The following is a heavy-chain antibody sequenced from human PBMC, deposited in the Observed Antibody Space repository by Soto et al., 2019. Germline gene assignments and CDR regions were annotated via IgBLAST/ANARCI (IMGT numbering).Heavy chain of an antibody. Sequence: QVQLVQSGAEVKKPGSPVKVSCKASGGTFSSYTISWVRQAPGQGLEWMGRIIPILGIVNYAQKFQGRVTITADKSTSTAYMELSSLRSEDTAVYYCTRGRDHSSSWITWGQGTLVTVSS. D-gene: IGHD6-13*01. CDR3: TRGRDHSSSWIT. CDR2: IIPILGIV. V-gene: IGHV1-69*02. J-gene: IGHJ5*02. CDR1: GGTFSSYT.